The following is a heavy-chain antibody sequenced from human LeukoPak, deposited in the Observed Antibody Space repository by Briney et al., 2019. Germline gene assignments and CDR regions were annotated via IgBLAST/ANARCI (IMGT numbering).Heavy chain of an antibody. J-gene: IGHJ4*02. CDR2: ISSGSSYI. D-gene: IGHD2-21*02. CDR1: GFTFTTYT. Sequence: GGSLRLSCAASGFTFTTYTMNWVRQAPGKGLEWVSSISSGSSYIYYADSVKGRFTISRDNAQNSLYLQMNNLRVDDTAIYYCAKDHANTPVVTNWGQGILVSVSS. V-gene: IGHV3-21*04. CDR3: AKDHANTPVVTN.